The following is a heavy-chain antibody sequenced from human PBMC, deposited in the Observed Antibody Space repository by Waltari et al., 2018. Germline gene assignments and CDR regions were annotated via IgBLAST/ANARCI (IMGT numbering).Heavy chain of an antibody. D-gene: IGHD6-19*01. J-gene: IGHJ4*02. Sequence: QVQLQQWGAGLSKPSETLSLTCAVYGGTFSNNYWSWIRQPPGKGLEWIGEINHSGSTNYNPSLKSRVTISVDTSKNQFSLKLSSVTAADTAVYYCARHTISGLFQAVAVFDYWGQGTLVTVSS. CDR3: ARHTISGLFQAVAVFDY. CDR1: GGTFSNNY. CDR2: INHSGST. V-gene: IGHV4-34*01.